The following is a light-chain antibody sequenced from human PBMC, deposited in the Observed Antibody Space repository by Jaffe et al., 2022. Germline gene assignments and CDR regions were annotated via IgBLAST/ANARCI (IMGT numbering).Light chain of an antibody. CDR2: LGS. CDR3: MQALQAPPT. Sequence: DIVMTQSPLSLPVTPGEPASISCRSSQSLLHSNGYTYLDWYLQKPGQSPQLLIYLGSNRASGVPDRFSGSGSGTDFTLKISRVEADDVGVYYCMQALQAPPTFGQGTRLEIK. CDR1: QSLLHSNGYTY. J-gene: IGKJ5*01. V-gene: IGKV2-28*01.